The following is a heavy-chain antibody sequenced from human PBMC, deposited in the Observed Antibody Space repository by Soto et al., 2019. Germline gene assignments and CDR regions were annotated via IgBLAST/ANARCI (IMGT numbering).Heavy chain of an antibody. CDR3: ARGNYDYVWGSYRPYYYYGMDV. V-gene: IGHV4-59*01. CDR2: IYYSGST. Sequence: SETLSLTCTVSGGSISSYYWSWIRQPPGKGLEWIGYIYYSGSTNYNPSLKSRVTISVDTSKNQFSLKLSSVTAADTAVYYCARGNYDYVWGSYRPYYYYGMDVWGQGTTVTVSS. D-gene: IGHD3-16*02. CDR1: GGSISSYY. J-gene: IGHJ6*02.